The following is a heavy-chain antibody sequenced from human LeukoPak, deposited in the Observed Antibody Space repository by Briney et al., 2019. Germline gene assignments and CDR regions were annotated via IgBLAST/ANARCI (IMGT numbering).Heavy chain of an antibody. Sequence: PSETLSLTCTVSGDSISNGDYYWSWIRQHPEKGLECIGHIYYSGATYYNPSLKSRLTISADTPKSQFSLKLSSMTAADTAMYYCARLSRSSGGYPYVFDIWGQGMMVTVSS. CDR3: ARLSRSSGGYPYVFDI. J-gene: IGHJ3*02. CDR1: GDSISNGDYY. V-gene: IGHV4-30-4*08. CDR2: IYYSGAT. D-gene: IGHD2-15*01.